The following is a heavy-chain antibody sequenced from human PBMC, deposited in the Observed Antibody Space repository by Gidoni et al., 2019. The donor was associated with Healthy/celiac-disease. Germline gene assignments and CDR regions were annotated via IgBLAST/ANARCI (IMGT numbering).Heavy chain of an antibody. CDR2: IYSGGST. CDR1: GFTVSSNY. V-gene: IGHV3-66*01. Sequence: EVQLVESGGGLVQPGGSLRLSCAASGFTVSSNYMSWGRQAPGKGLEWVSGIYSGGSTYDADSVKGRFTISRDNSKNTLYLQMNSLRAEDTAVYYCAREMGYGSGSFPDYWGQGTLVTVSS. J-gene: IGHJ4*02. CDR3: AREMGYGSGSFPDY. D-gene: IGHD3-10*01.